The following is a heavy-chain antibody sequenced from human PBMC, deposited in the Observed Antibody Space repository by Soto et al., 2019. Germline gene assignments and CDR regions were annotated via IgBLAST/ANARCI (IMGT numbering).Heavy chain of an antibody. CDR3: ARVSGIYYYGMDV. J-gene: IGHJ6*02. CDR1: GGSISSGGYY. CDR2: IYYSGST. V-gene: IGHV4-31*03. Sequence: SETLSLTCTVSGGSISSGGYYWSWIRQHPGKGLEWFGYIYYSGSTYYNPSLRSRVSISVDTSKNQFSLKLSSVTAADTAVYYCARVSGIYYYGMDVWGQGTTVTVSS. D-gene: IGHD3-10*01.